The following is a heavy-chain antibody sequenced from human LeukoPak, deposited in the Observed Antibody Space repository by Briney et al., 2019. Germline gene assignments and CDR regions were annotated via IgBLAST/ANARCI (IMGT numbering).Heavy chain of an antibody. CDR1: GFTFSSYW. Sequence: PGGSLRLSCAASGFTFSSYWMHWVRQAPGKGLVWVSRINSDGSSTSYADSVKGRFTISRDNAKNSLYLQMNSLRAEDTAVYYCARDYGTRDYGEYYYYYYMDVWGKGTTVTISS. J-gene: IGHJ6*03. CDR2: INSDGSST. D-gene: IGHD4-17*01. V-gene: IGHV3-74*01. CDR3: ARDYGTRDYGEYYYYYYMDV.